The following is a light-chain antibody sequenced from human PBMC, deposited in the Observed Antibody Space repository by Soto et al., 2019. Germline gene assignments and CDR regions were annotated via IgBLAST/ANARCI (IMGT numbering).Light chain of an antibody. CDR2: AAS. J-gene: IGKJ3*01. CDR3: QQSYSSPDT. CDR1: QSISSY. V-gene: IGKV1-39*01. Sequence: DIQMTQSPSSLSASVGDRVSITCRASQSISSYLNWYQQKPGKAPKLLIYAASSLQSGVPPRFSGSGSGTDFTLTISSLQPEDFATYYCQQSYSSPDTFGPGSKVDI.